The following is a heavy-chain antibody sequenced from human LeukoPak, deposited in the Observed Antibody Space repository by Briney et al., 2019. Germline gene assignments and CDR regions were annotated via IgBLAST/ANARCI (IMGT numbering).Heavy chain of an antibody. CDR1: GGSVSSGSYY. V-gene: IGHV4-61*01. D-gene: IGHD5-12*01. Sequence: PSETLSLTCTVSGGSVSSGSYYWSWIRQPPGKGLEWIGYIYYSGSTNYNPSLKSRVTIAVDTSKNQFSLKLSSVTAADTAVYYCARMRGYSGYDNGAYYFDHWGQGTLVTVSS. CDR3: ARMRGYSGYDNGAYYFDH. CDR2: IYYSGST. J-gene: IGHJ4*02.